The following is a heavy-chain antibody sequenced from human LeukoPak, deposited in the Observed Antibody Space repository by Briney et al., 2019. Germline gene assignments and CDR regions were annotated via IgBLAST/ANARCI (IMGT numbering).Heavy chain of an antibody. Sequence: PLETLSLTCTVPGGSISTYYWSWIRQPPGKGLEWIGCIHYSGSTNYNPSLKSRVTMSVDTSKNQFSLKLSSVTAADTAVYYCARGRGGGGSSNNWFDPWGQGTLVTVSS. CDR2: IHYSGST. D-gene: IGHD2-15*01. CDR1: GGSISTYY. V-gene: IGHV4-59*01. J-gene: IGHJ5*02. CDR3: ARGRGGGGSSNNWFDP.